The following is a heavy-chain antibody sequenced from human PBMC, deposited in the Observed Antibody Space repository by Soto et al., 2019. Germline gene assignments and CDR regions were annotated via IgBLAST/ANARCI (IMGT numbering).Heavy chain of an antibody. CDR1: EFTFATYA. CDR3: AHVTILRSAFSDF. V-gene: IGHV3-23*01. D-gene: IGHD1-1*01. CDR2: ISDDGHTT. Sequence: ELQLLESGGGLVQPGGSLTLFCTASEFTFATYAMAWVRQAPGKGLEWGSSISDDGHTTHYADSVKGRFTISSATSKNTLYLQMNSLTADYTAIYVCAHVTILRSAFSDFWGQGTQVTVSS. J-gene: IGHJ4*02.